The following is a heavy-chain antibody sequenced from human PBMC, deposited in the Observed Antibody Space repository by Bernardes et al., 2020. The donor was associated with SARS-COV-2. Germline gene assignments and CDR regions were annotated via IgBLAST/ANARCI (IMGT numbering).Heavy chain of an antibody. J-gene: IGHJ4*02. CDR3: AKDPYYDFWSGYYLDY. CDR2: ISGSGGST. CDR1: GFTFSNYA. V-gene: IGHV3-23*01. Sequence: VGSLILSCAASGFTFSNYAMNWVRQAPGKGLEWVSEISGSGGSTYYADSVKGRFTISRDNSKNTLYLQMNSLRAEDTAVYYCAKDPYYDFWSGYYLDYWGQGTLVTVSS. D-gene: IGHD3-3*01.